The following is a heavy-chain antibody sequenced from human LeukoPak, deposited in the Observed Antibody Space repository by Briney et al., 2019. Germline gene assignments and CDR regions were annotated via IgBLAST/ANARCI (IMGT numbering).Heavy chain of an antibody. CDR2: IYYSGST. V-gene: IGHV4-59*01. D-gene: IGHD1-20*01. J-gene: IGHJ4*02. CDR1: GGSISSYY. CDR3: ARSITGRNGYFDY. Sequence: NSSETLSLTCTVSGGSISSYYWSWIRQPPGKGLEWIGYIYYSGSTNHNPSLKSRVTISVDTSKNQFSLKLSSVTAADTAVYYCARSITGRNGYFDYWGQGTLVTVSS.